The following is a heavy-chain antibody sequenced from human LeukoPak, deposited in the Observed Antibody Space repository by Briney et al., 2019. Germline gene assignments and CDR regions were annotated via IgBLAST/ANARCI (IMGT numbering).Heavy chain of an antibody. V-gene: IGHV4-34*01. CDR3: ARGEPHYYYDSSGYYYP. CDR2: INHSGST. Sequence: SETLSLTCAVYGGSFSGYYWTWIRQPPGKGLEWIGEINHSGSTNYDPSLKSRVTISVGTSKNQFSLKLSSVTAADTAVYYCARGEPHYYYDSSGYYYPWGQGTLVTVSS. D-gene: IGHD3-22*01. CDR1: GGSFSGYY. J-gene: IGHJ5*02.